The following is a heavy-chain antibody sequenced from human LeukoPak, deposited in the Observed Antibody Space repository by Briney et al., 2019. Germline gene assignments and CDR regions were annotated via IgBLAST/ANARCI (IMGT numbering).Heavy chain of an antibody. CDR3: ARVGITIFGVVPDY. D-gene: IGHD3-3*01. CDR1: GYTFTGYY. V-gene: IGHV1-2*02. Sequence: GASVKVSCKASGYTFTGYYMHWVRQAPGQGLEWMGWINPNSGGTNYAQKLQGRVTMTTDTSTSTAYMELRSLRSDDTAVYYCARVGITIFGVVPDYWGQGTLVTVPS. J-gene: IGHJ4*02. CDR2: INPNSGGT.